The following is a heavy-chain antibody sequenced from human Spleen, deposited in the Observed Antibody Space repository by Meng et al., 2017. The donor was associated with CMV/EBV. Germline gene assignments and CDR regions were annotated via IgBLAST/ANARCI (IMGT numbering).Heavy chain of an antibody. CDR3: ARGAGFGRKSWGIRFLEWFPTYGMDV. CDR1: GFTFSNYW. J-gene: IGHJ6*02. D-gene: IGHD3-3*01. CDR2: INGDGRNT. Sequence: GGSLRLSCAASGFTFSNYWIHWVRQVPGKGLVWVSRINGDGRNTGYADSVKGRFTISRDNAKNTLYLQMNSLRVEDTAVYYCARGAGFGRKSWGIRFLEWFPTYGMDVWGQGTTVTVSS. V-gene: IGHV3-74*01.